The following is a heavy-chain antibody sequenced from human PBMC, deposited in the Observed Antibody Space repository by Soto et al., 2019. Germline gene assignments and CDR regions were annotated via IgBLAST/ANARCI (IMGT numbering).Heavy chain of an antibody. CDR3: ARGFPTVVTVDY. V-gene: IGHV4-39*01. CDR1: GGSISSSSYY. Sequence: PSETLSLTCTVSGGSISSSSYYRGWIRQPPGKGLEWIGSIYYSGSTYYNPSLKSRVTISVDTSKNQFSLKLSSVTAADTAVYYCARGFPTVVTVDYWGQGTLVTVSS. J-gene: IGHJ4*02. CDR2: IYYSGST. D-gene: IGHD4-17*01.